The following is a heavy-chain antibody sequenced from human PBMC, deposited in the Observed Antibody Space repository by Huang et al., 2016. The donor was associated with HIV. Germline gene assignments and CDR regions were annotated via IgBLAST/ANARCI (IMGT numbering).Heavy chain of an antibody. Sequence: HLQLQESGPGLVKPSETLSLTCTVSGGSISGSSNYWGWIRQSPGKGLEWIGGIFYSGSTDYNLSLKIRVSISVDTSKNKFSLRLSSVTAADTAVYYCATQVSMSGPNFDYWGLGTLVTVSS. CDR2: IFYSGST. D-gene: IGHD2-8*01. CDR3: ATQVSMSGPNFDY. CDR1: GGSISGSSNY. J-gene: IGHJ4*02. V-gene: IGHV4-39*01.